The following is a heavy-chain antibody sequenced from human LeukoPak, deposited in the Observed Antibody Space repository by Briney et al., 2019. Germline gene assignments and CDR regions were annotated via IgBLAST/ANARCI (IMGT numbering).Heavy chain of an antibody. J-gene: IGHJ4*02. CDR1: GFIFNNYG. V-gene: IGHV3-23*01. D-gene: IGHD2-15*01. Sequence: GGSLRLSCAASGFIFNNYGLVWVRQAPGKGLEWVSAISNDGGGTTYADFVKGRFSVSRDNSKNTLFLQMNSLRAEDTALYYCAKGCSGYFFDLWGQGTLVTVSS. CDR3: AKGCSGYFFDL. CDR2: ISNDGGGT.